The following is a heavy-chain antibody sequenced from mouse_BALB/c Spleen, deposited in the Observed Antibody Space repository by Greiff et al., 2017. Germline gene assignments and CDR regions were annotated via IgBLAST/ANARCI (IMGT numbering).Heavy chain of an antibody. Sequence: EVKLVESGGGLVQPGGSLKLSCAASGFTFSSYGMSWVRQTPDKRLELVATINSNGGSTYYPDSVKGRFTISRDNAKNTLYLQMSSLKSEDTAMYYCARSHYYGSSVFDYWGQGTTLTVSS. CDR1: GFTFSSYG. V-gene: IGHV5-6-3*01. D-gene: IGHD1-1*01. CDR3: ARSHYYGSSVFDY. CDR2: INSNGGST. J-gene: IGHJ2*01.